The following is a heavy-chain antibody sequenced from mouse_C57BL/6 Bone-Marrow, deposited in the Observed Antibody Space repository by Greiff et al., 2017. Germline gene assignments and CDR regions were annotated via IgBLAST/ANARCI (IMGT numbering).Heavy chain of an antibody. CDR2: IDPENGDT. CDR1: GFNIKDDY. J-gene: IGHJ4*01. D-gene: IGHD1-1*01. CDR3: TTVLLGC. Sequence: DVQLQESGAELVRPGASVKLSCTASGFNIKDDYMHWVKQRPEQGLEWIGWIDPENGDTECASKFQGKATITADTSSNTAYLQLSSLTSEDTAVYYCTTVLLGCWGQGTSVTVSS. V-gene: IGHV14-4*01.